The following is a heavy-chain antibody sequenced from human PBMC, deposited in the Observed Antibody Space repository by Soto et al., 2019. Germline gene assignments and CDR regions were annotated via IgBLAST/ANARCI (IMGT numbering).Heavy chain of an antibody. J-gene: IGHJ4*02. CDR3: AGEGGSAISCDY. CDR1: GFTFSSYG. V-gene: IGHV3-33*01. D-gene: IGHD3-10*01. Sequence: QVQLVESGGGVVQPGRSLRLSCAASGFTFSSYGMHWVRQAPGKGLEWVAVIWYDGSNKYYADSVKGRFTISRDNSKNTLYLQINSLRAEGTAVYYCAGEGGSAISCDYWGQGTLVTVSS. CDR2: IWYDGSNK.